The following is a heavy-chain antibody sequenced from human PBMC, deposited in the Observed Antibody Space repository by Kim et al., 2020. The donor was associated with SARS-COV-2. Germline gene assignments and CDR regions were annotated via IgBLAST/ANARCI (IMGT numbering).Heavy chain of an antibody. CDR2: ILYSGNT. D-gene: IGHD6-25*01. CDR1: GGSFSCGDCF. CDR3: ARRRPAANPHYFDY. J-gene: IGHJ4*02. V-gene: IGHV4-39*01. Sequence: SETLSLTCTVSGGSFSCGDCFWAWIRQPPGKGLEWIGTILYSGNTYHNPSLKSRIAIPVDTSKKQFSLWLSSVTAADTAIYYCARRRPAANPHYFDYWGPGVLVTVSS.